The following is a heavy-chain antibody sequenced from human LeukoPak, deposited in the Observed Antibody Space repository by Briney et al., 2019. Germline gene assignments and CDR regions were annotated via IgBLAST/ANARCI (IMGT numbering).Heavy chain of an antibody. CDR2: ISGSGGST. CDR3: AKGAGNFDWSYHDY. D-gene: IGHD3-9*01. J-gene: IGHJ4*02. Sequence: PGGSLRLSCAASGFTFSSYAMSWVRQAPGKGLEWVSAISGSGGSTYYADSVKGRFTISRDNSKNTLYLQLNSLRAEDTAVYYCAKGAGNFDWSYHDYWGQGTLVTVSS. V-gene: IGHV3-23*01. CDR1: GFTFSSYA.